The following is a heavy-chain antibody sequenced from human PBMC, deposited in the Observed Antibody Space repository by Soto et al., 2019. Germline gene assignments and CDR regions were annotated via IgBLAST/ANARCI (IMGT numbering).Heavy chain of an antibody. V-gene: IGHV1-24*01. J-gene: IGHJ6*02. CDR2: FDPEDGET. D-gene: IGHD3-10*01. Sequence: QVQLVQSGAEVKKPGASVKVSCKVSGYTLTELSMHWVRQAPGKGLEWMGGFDPEDGETIYAQKFQGRGTMTEDTSTDTAYMELSSLRSEDTAVYYCATPDSRSGSSYYYYYGMDVWGQGTTVTVSS. CDR1: GYTLTELS. CDR3: ATPDSRSGSSYYYYYGMDV.